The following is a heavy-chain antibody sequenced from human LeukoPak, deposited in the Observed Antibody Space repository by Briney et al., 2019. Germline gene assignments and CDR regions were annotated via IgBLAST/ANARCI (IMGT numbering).Heavy chain of an antibody. J-gene: IGHJ6*03. V-gene: IGHV4-59*08. Sequence: SETLSLTCTVSGGSISSYYWSWIRQPPGKGLEWIGYIYYSGSTHYNPSLKSRVTISLDTSKNQFSLKLSSVTAADTAVYYCARQHGDYRPPYYYYMDVWGKGTTVTVSS. CDR2: IYYSGST. D-gene: IGHD4-17*01. CDR1: GGSISSYY. CDR3: ARQHGDYRPPYYYYMDV.